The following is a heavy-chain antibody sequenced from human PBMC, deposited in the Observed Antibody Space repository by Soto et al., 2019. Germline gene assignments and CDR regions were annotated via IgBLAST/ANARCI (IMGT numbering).Heavy chain of an antibody. Sequence: GGSLRLSCAASGFTFSSYAMSWVRQAPGKGLEWVSAISGSGGSTYYADSVKGRFTISRDNSKNTLYLQMNSLRAEDTAVYHCANLGYCSSTSCPRFDYWGQGTLVTVSS. J-gene: IGHJ4*02. CDR3: ANLGYCSSTSCPRFDY. V-gene: IGHV3-23*01. CDR2: ISGSGGST. CDR1: GFTFSSYA. D-gene: IGHD2-2*01.